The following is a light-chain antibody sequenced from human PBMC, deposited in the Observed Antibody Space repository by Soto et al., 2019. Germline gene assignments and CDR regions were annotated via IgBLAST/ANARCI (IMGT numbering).Light chain of an antibody. J-gene: IGKJ3*01. CDR2: KAS. CDR3: QQYNSYSL. Sequence: DIQMTQSPSTLSASVGDTVIITCRASQSISTWLAWYPQKPGKAPKLLIYKASSLESGVPSRFSGSGSGTEFTLTINSLQPDDIATYYCQQYNSYSLFGPGTKVEIK. CDR1: QSISTW. V-gene: IGKV1-5*03.